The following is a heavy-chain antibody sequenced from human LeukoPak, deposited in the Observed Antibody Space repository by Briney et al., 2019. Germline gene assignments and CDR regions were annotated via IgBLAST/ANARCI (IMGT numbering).Heavy chain of an antibody. Sequence: GGSLRLSCAASGFTFSSYAMSWVRQAPGKGLEWVSAISGSGGSTYYADSVKGRFTISRDNSKNTLYLQMNSLGAEDTAVYYCANPYSSSWYPDYWGQGTLVTVSS. D-gene: IGHD6-13*01. CDR2: ISGSGGST. J-gene: IGHJ4*02. CDR1: GFTFSSYA. V-gene: IGHV3-23*01. CDR3: ANPYSSSWYPDY.